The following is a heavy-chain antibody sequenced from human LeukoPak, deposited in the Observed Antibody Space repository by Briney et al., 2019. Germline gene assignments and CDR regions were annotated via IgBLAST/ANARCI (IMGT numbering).Heavy chain of an antibody. D-gene: IGHD4-17*01. V-gene: IGHV3-9*01. Sequence: RPGGSLRLSCAASGFTFDDYAMHWVRQAPGKGLEWVSGISWKSGSIGYADSVKGRFTISRDNAKNSLYLQMNSLRAEDTALYYCAKGSVTRLYYFDYWGQGTLVTVSS. CDR1: GFTFDDYA. CDR2: ISWKSGSI. J-gene: IGHJ4*02. CDR3: AKGSVTRLYYFDY.